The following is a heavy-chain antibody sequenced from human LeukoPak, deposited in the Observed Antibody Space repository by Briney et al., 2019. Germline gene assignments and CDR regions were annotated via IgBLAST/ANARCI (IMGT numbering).Heavy chain of an antibody. CDR3: ARGYVNNWFDP. CDR2: INPNSGGT. V-gene: IGHV1-2*02. J-gene: IGHJ5*02. CDR1: GYTFTGYY. Sequence: ASVKVSCKASGYTFTGYYMHWVRQAPGQGLEWMGCINPNSGGTNYAQKFQGRVTVTRDTSISTVYMELSRLRSDDTAVYHCARGYVNNWFDPWGQGTLVTVSS. D-gene: IGHD3-16*01.